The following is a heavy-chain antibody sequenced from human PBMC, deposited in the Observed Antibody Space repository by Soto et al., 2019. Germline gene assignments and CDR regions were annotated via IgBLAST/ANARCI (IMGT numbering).Heavy chain of an antibody. V-gene: IGHV3-23*01. J-gene: IGHJ5*02. CDR1: GFTFSSYA. CDR2: ISGSGGST. D-gene: IGHD2-15*01. Sequence: GGSLRLSCAASGFTFSSYAMSWVRQAPGKGLEWVSAISGSGGSTYYADSVKGRFTISRDNSKNTLYLQMNSLRAEDTAVYYCAKGLGHCSGGSCSKSNWFDPWGQGTLVTVSS. CDR3: AKGLGHCSGGSCSKSNWFDP.